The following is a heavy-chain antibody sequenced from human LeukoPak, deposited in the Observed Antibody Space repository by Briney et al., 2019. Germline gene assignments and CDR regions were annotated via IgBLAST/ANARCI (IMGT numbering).Heavy chain of an antibody. D-gene: IGHD6-13*01. CDR1: GYTFTGYY. J-gene: IGHJ6*03. CDR3: ARWSQPEAAAGTWSPYYYYYYMDV. Sequence: ASVTVSCKASGYTFTGYYMHWVRQAPGQGLEWMGWINPNSGGTNYAQKFQGRVTMTRDTSISTAYMELSRLRSDDTAVYYCARWSQPEAAAGTWSPYYYYYYMDVWGKGTTVTVSS. CDR2: INPNSGGT. V-gene: IGHV1-2*02.